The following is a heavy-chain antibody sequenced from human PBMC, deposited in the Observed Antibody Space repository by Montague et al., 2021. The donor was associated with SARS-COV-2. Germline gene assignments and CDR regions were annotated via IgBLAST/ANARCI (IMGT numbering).Heavy chain of an antibody. D-gene: IGHD3-22*01. CDR1: GGSISSSSYY. CDR2: IYNSGST. Sequence: SETLSLTCTVSGGSISSSSYYWDWIRQPPGKGLEWIGSIYNSGSTYYNPSLRSRVTISVDTSKNQFSLKLSSVTAADTAVYYCASPTYYYDSSGSDAFDIWGQGTMVTVSS. J-gene: IGHJ3*02. V-gene: IGHV4-39*01. CDR3: ASPTYYYDSSGSDAFDI.